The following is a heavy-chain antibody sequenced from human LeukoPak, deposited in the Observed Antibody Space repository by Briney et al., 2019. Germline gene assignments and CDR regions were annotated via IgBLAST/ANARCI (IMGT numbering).Heavy chain of an antibody. J-gene: IGHJ4*02. CDR2: INHSGST. CDR1: GGSFSGYY. D-gene: IGHD2/OR15-2a*01. Sequence: SETLSLTCAVYGGSFSGYYWSWIRQPPGKGLEWIGEINHSGSTNYNSSLKSRVTISVDASKNQFSLKLSSVTAADTAVYYCARGHPESFDYWGQGTLVTVSS. V-gene: IGHV4-34*01. CDR3: ARGHPESFDY.